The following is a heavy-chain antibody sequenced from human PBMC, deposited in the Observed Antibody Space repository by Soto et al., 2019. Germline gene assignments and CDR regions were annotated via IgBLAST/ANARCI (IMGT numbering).Heavy chain of an antibody. CDR1: GFTFSGNW. V-gene: IGHV3-74*03. CDR2: INTDGGSS. Sequence: EVQLVESGGDLVQPGGSLRLSCAASGFTFSGNWMHWVRQVPGKGLEWVSRINTDGGSSAYADSVKGRFTISRDNAKNPLYLQMNGLRAEDTAVYYCAREAGYCSRTSCYRRAFDTWGQGTTVTVSS. J-gene: IGHJ3*02. D-gene: IGHD2-2*01. CDR3: AREAGYCSRTSCYRRAFDT.